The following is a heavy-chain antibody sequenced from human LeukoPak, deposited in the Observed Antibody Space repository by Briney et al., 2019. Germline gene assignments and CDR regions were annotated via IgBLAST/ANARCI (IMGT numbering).Heavy chain of an antibody. CDR3: AKDGVVAALGDNWFDP. CDR1: GFTFDDYA. J-gene: IGHJ5*02. CDR2: ISWEGGST. D-gene: IGHD2-15*01. V-gene: IGHV3-43D*03. Sequence: GGSLRLSCAASGFTFDDYAMHWVRQAPGKGLEWVSLISWEGGSTYYADSVKGRFTISRDNSKNSLYLQMNSLRAEDTALYYCAKDGVVAALGDNWFDPWGQGTLVTVSS.